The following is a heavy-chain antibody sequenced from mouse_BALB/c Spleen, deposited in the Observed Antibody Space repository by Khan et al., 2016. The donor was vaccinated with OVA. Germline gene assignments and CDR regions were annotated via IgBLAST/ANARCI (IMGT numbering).Heavy chain of an antibody. D-gene: IGHD2-14*01. CDR2: INTHSGVP. CDR1: GYTFTTAG. CDR3: ARGGAAYYRNDGGAMKY. Sequence: QIQLVQSGPELKKPGETVRISCKASGYTFTTAGIQWVQKMPGKGLKWIGWINTHSGVPKYAEDFKGRFAFSLEISVNTAYLQITNLKNEDTATYLWARGGAAYYRNDGGAMKYWGQGTSVTVSS. V-gene: IGHV9-4*02. J-gene: IGHJ4*01.